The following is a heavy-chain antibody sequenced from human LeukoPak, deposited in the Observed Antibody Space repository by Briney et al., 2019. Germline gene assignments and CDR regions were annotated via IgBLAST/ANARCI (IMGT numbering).Heavy chain of an antibody. CDR2: INPNSGGT. J-gene: IGHJ3*02. CDR3: ARGKYDYVWGSYRRDAFDI. CDR1: GYTFTGYY. D-gene: IGHD3-16*02. V-gene: IGHV1-2*02. Sequence: ASVKVSCKASGYTFTGYYMHWVRQAPGQGLEWMGWINPNSGGTNYAQKFQGRVTMTRDTSISIAYMELSSLRSEDTAVYYCARGKYDYVWGSYRRDAFDIWGQGTMVTVSS.